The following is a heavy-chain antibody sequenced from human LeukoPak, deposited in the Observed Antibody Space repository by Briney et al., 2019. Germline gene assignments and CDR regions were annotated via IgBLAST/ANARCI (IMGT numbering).Heavy chain of an antibody. CDR3: ARRSVTEGWYFDL. CDR1: GGSMSSFY. V-gene: IGHV4-59*01. Sequence: SETLSLTCTVSGGSMSSFYWTWIRQSPEKGLEWLGYIYYNVGTDSNPSLRSRVTISIDASKNQFSLKLSSVTAADTAVYYCARRSVTEGWYFDLWGRGTLVTVSS. D-gene: IGHD2-21*02. J-gene: IGHJ2*01. CDR2: IYYNVGT.